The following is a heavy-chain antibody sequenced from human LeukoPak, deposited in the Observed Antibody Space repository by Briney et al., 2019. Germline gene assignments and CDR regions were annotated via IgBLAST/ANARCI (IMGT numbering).Heavy chain of an antibody. CDR1: GGSISSYY. J-gene: IGHJ4*02. CDR3: ARAPGGFWSGYELDY. CDR2: IYYSGST. V-gene: IGHV4-59*01. D-gene: IGHD3-3*01. Sequence: PSETLSLTCTVSGGSISSYYWSWIRQPPGKGLEWIGYIYYSGSTNYNPSLKSRVTISVDTSKNQFSLKLSSVTAADTAVYYCARAPGGFWSGYELDYWGQGTLVTVSS.